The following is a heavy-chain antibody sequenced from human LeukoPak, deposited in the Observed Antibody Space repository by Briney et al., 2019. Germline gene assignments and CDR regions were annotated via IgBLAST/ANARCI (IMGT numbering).Heavy chain of an antibody. CDR1: GFTVSSNY. D-gene: IGHD6-19*01. V-gene: IGHV3-53*01. Sequence: GGSLRLSCAASGFTVSSNYMSWVRQAPGKGLEWVSVIYSGGSTYYADSVKGRFTISRDNSKNTLYLQMNSLRAEDTAVCYCARGTQVAGYAFDIWGQGTMVTVSS. J-gene: IGHJ3*02. CDR3: ARGTQVAGYAFDI. CDR2: IYSGGST.